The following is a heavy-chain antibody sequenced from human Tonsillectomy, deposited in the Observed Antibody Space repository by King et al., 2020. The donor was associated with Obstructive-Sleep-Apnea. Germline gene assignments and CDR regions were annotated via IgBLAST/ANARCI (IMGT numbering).Heavy chain of an antibody. Sequence: VQLVESGGGLVKPGGSLRLACIASGFTFNKAWMSWVRQAPGKGLEWIGRFKRKTDAGTRVFLAPVKGRFTLSSDDSKNTLYLHMNSLKTEDTAMYYCSSTYCYDSSGLDLWGRGTPVTVSS. CDR2: FKRKTDAGTR. CDR1: GFTFNKAW. J-gene: IGHJ2*01. V-gene: IGHV3-15*01. D-gene: IGHD3-22*01. CDR3: SSTYCYDSSGLDL.